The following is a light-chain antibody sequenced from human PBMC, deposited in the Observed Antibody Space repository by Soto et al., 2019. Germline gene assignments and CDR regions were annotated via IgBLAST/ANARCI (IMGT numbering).Light chain of an antibody. J-gene: IGLJ1*01. CDR1: SRDVGGYNY. Sequence: QSVLTQPASVSGSPGQSITISCTGTSRDVGGYNYVSWYQHYPDKAPKLIIYDVTSRPTGVSDRFSGSKSGNTASLTISGLQPEDEAHYYCSSFTLSTYVFGNGTKVTVL. V-gene: IGLV2-14*01. CDR2: DVT. CDR3: SSFTLSTYV.